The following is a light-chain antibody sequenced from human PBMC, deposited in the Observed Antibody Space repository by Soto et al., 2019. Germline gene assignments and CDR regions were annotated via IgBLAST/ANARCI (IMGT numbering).Light chain of an antibody. CDR1: QGITTD. Sequence: IQLTQSPSSLSASVGDTVTITCRASQGITTDLAWYQQKPGKAPELLIYAASTVQSGVPSRFSGSGFGTDFTLTISSLQPEDFATYHCQQLNSYPRTFGQGTKVEIK. V-gene: IGKV1-9*01. CDR3: QQLNSYPRT. J-gene: IGKJ1*01. CDR2: AAS.